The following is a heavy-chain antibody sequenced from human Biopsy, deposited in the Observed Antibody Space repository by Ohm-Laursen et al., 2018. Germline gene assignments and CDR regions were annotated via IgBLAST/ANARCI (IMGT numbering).Heavy chain of an antibody. CDR1: GGSMTGYE. CDR3: ARVEAGTYDALDI. J-gene: IGHJ3*02. CDR2: IYYSGGT. Sequence: GTLSLTCSVSGGSMTGYEWSWIRLAPGKGLEWIGYIYYSGGTKYNPSLASRVTFSVDMSKSQFSLKLYSVTAADTAVYYCARVEAGTYDALDIWGQGTLVAVS. D-gene: IGHD1-26*01. V-gene: IGHV4-59*01.